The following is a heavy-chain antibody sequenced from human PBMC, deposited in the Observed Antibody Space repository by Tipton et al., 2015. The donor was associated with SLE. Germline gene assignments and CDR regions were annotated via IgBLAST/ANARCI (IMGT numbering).Heavy chain of an antibody. Sequence: SLRLSCAASGFTFSSYSMNWVRQAPGKGLEWVSYISSSSSSIYYADSVKGRFTISRDNSKNTLYLQMNSLRAEDTAVYYCARIMTTVTPYFDYWGQGTLVTASS. CDR3: ARIMTTVTPYFDY. CDR1: GFTFSSYS. CDR2: ISSSSSSI. V-gene: IGHV3-48*01. J-gene: IGHJ4*02. D-gene: IGHD4-11*01.